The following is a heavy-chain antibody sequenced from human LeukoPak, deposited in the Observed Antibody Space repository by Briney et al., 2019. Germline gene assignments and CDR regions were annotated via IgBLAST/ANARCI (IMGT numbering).Heavy chain of an antibody. CDR2: IKQDGSEK. CDR3: ARDSSGYYLAEYYFDY. J-gene: IGHJ4*02. Sequence: GGSLRLSCAASGFTFSSHWMSWVRQAPGKGLEWVANIKQDGSEKYYVDSVKGRFTISRDNAKNSLYLQMNSLRAEDTAVYYCARDSSGYYLAEYYFDYWGQGTLVTVPS. D-gene: IGHD3-22*01. V-gene: IGHV3-7*01. CDR1: GFTFSSHW.